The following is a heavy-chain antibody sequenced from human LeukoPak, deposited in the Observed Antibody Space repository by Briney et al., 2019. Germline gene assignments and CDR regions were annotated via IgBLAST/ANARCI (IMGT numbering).Heavy chain of an antibody. CDR1: GVTVSSNY. V-gene: IGHV3-53*01. Sequence: PGGSLRLSCAASGVTVSSNYMSWVRQAPGKGLEWVSEIYSDGSTYYAASVKGRFSISRDNSKNTVYLQMNSLRAEDTAVYYCARKPPEYGVFDIWGQGTMVTVSS. D-gene: IGHD1-14*01. CDR2: IYSDGST. CDR3: ARKPPEYGVFDI. J-gene: IGHJ3*02.